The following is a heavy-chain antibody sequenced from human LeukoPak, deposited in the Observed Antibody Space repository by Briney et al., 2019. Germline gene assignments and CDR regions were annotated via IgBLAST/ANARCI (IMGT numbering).Heavy chain of an antibody. J-gene: IGHJ4*02. CDR2: ISSRSSYI. D-gene: IGHD6-6*01. Sequence: PGGSLRLSCAASGFTFSSYWMSWVRQAPGKGLEWVSSISSRSSYIYSADSVKGRFTISRDNAKNSLYLQMNNLRAEDTAVYFCARDALRYSGSFDDFDYWGQGTLVTVSS. CDR1: GFTFSSYW. CDR3: ARDALRYSGSFDDFDY. V-gene: IGHV3-21*01.